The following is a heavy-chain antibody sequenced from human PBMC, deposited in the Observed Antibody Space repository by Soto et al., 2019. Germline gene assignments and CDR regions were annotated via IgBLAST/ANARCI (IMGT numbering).Heavy chain of an antibody. V-gene: IGHV4-4*07. Sequence: SETLSLTCTFSVGSIIEKYWNWLRQPPGNGLEWIGLIFSNGHTDYNPSLKSLVTISVDASKNQFSLRLTSMTAADTAVYYCVASLAASGLNWLDPWGRGTLVTVSS. D-gene: IGHD6-13*01. CDR1: VGSIIEKY. CDR3: VASLAASGLNWLDP. J-gene: IGHJ5*02. CDR2: IFSNGHT.